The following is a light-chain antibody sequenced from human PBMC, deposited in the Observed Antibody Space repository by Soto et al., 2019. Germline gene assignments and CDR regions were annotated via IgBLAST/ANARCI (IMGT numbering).Light chain of an antibody. CDR2: EVS. CDR3: SSYTSSSTDV. CDR1: SSDVGGYNY. J-gene: IGLJ1*01. V-gene: IGLV2-14*01. Sequence: QSALTQPASVSGSPGQSITISCTGTSSDVGGYNYVSWYQQHPGKAPKLMIYEVSNRPSGVSNRFSGSKSGNTASLTISGLQAEAEAYYYCSSYTSSSTDVFGTGTKVTVL.